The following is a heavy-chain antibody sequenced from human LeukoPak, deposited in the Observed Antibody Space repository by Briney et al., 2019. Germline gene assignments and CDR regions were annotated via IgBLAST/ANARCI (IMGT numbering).Heavy chain of an antibody. CDR3: AKDRVSVYYYDSSGYYYFDY. CDR1: GFTFSSYA. J-gene: IGHJ4*02. CDR2: ISGSDGST. V-gene: IGHV3-23*01. D-gene: IGHD3-22*01. Sequence: PGGSLRLSCAASGFTFSSYAMSWVRQAPGKGLEWVSAISGSDGSTYYADSVKGRFTISRDNSKNTLYLQMNSLRAEDTAVYYCAKDRVSVYYYDSSGYYYFDYWGQGTLVTVSS.